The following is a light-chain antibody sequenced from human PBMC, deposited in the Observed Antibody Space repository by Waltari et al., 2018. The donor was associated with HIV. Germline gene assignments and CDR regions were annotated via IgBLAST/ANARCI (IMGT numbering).Light chain of an antibody. CDR1: TAPLAPPFD. CDR2: GST. V-gene: IGLV1-40*01. CDR3: QTFDRTLSSYV. Sequence: QAALTQPPSVSGAPGQRLAISCTGNTAPLAPPFDLHWYQSVPGHAPKLLLYGSTKRPAGVSDRFSGSMSDTSASLAITGLRADDEATYYCQTFDRTLSSYVFGPGTTVSVL. J-gene: IGLJ1*01.